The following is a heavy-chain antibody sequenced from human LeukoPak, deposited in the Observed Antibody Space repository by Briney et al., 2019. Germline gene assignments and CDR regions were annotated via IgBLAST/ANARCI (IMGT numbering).Heavy chain of an antibody. CDR3: ARQKQTHDY. V-gene: IGHV4-39*07. J-gene: IGHJ4*02. CDR1: GGSISSSSYY. D-gene: IGHD1/OR15-1a*01. CDR2: INHSGST. Sequence: SETLSLTCTVSGGSISSSSYYWSWIRQPPGKGLEWIGEINHSGSTNYNPSLKSRVTISVDTSKNQFSLKLSSVTAADTAVYYCARQKQTHDYWGQGTLVTVSS.